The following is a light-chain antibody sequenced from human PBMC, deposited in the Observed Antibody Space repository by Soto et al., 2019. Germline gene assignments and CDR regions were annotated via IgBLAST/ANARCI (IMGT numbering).Light chain of an antibody. CDR1: QSITNKY. J-gene: IGKJ2*01. V-gene: IGKV3-20*01. Sequence: EIVLTQSPDNLSLSQGERATFSCRATQSITNKYVAWYQQQAGQAPRPLIYGASTRATGIPDRFRGSGSGTDFTLSITMLEPEDFAVYYFNQYRDSPNTFGQGTNLEIK. CDR3: NQYRDSPNT. CDR2: GAS.